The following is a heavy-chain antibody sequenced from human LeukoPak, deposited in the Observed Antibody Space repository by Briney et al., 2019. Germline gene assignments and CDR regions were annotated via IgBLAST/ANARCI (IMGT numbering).Heavy chain of an antibody. J-gene: IGHJ4*02. CDR1: GFIFSNYG. CDR3: AKDNWNFMYYFDY. D-gene: IGHD1-7*01. Sequence: GGSLRLSCAASGFIFSNYGMHWVRQAPGKGLEWVAVISYDGSNKYYADSVKGRFTISRDNSKNTLYLQMNSLRAEDTAVYYCAKDNWNFMYYFDYWGQGTLVTVSS. V-gene: IGHV3-30*18. CDR2: ISYDGSNK.